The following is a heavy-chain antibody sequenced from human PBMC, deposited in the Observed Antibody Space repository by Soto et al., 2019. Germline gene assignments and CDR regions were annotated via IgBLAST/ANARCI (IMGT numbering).Heavy chain of an antibody. CDR1: GGSISRYY. Sequence: PSETLSLTCTVSGGSISRYYWSWIRQPPGKGLEWIGYMYYSGSTVYNPSFKSRVTISVDTSKNQFSLKLDSVTAADTAVYYCARDLWGYCGTDCYPLDVWGQGTTVTSP. CDR2: MYYSGST. J-gene: IGHJ6*02. V-gene: IGHV4-59*01. D-gene: IGHD2-21*02. CDR3: ARDLWGYCGTDCYPLDV.